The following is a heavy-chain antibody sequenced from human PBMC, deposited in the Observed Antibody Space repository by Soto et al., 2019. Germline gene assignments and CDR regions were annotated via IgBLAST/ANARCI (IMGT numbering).Heavy chain of an antibody. CDR2: ISGSGGST. V-gene: IGHV3-23*01. CDR3: AKTGGTGESPLSYMDV. CDR1: GFTFSSYA. J-gene: IGHJ6*03. Sequence: GGSLRLSCAASGFTFSSYAMSWVRQAPGKGLEWVSAISGSGGSTYYADSVKGRFTISRDNSKNTLYLQMNSLRAEDTAVYYCAKTGGTGESPLSYMDVWGKGTTVTVSS.